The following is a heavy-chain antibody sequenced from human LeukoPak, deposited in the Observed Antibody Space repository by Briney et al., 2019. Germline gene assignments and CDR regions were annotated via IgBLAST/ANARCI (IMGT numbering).Heavy chain of an antibody. Sequence: PSETLSLTCTVSSDSISSSNYYWGRVRQPPGKGLEWIEDIYYSGRTYYNSSLKSRLTLSVDTSRSQFSLKLSSVSASDTAAYYCARRRYYDSTGYLDWGQGTLVSVSP. CDR3: ARRRYYDSTGYLD. V-gene: IGHV4-39*01. CDR1: SDSISSSNYY. J-gene: IGHJ1*01. D-gene: IGHD3-22*01. CDR2: IYYSGRT.